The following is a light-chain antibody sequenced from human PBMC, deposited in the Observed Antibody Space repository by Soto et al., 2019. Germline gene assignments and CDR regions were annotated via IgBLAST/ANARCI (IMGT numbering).Light chain of an antibody. CDR3: QQYGSSAPIT. Sequence: EIVMTQSPATLSLSPGERATLSCRASQSVNSNLAWYQQRPGQAPRLLIYVASIRATGIPDRFSGSGSETDFTLTISRLEPEDFALYYCQQYGSSAPITFGQGTRLEIK. J-gene: IGKJ5*01. V-gene: IGKV3-20*01. CDR2: VAS. CDR1: QSVNSN.